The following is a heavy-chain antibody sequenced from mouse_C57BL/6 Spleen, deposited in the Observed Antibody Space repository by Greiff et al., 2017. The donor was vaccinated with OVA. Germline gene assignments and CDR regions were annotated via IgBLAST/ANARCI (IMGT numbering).Heavy chain of an antibody. CDR1: GYAFSSSW. D-gene: IGHD2-4*01. CDR3: ARSYDYGGAY. V-gene: IGHV1-82*01. J-gene: IGHJ3*01. CDR2: IYPGDGDT. Sequence: QVQLQQSGPELVKPGASVKISCKASGYAFSSSWMNWVKQRPGKGLEWIGRIYPGDGDTNYNGKFKGKATLTADKSSSTAYMQLSSLTSEDSAVYFCARSYDYGGAYWGQGTLVTVSA.